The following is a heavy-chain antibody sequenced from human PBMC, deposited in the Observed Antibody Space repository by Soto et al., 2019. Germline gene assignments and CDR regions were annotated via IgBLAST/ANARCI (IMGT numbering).Heavy chain of an antibody. J-gene: IGHJ6*02. V-gene: IGHV4-31*03. Sequence: SETLSLTCTVSGGSISSGGYYWSWIRQHPGKGLEWIGYIYYSGSTYYNPSLKSRVTISVDTSKNQFSLKLSSVTAADTAVYYCARAWLGNPGSYRGYYYGMDVWGQGTTVTVSS. D-gene: IGHD3-10*01. CDR2: IYYSGST. CDR1: GGSISSGGYY. CDR3: ARAWLGNPGSYRGYYYGMDV.